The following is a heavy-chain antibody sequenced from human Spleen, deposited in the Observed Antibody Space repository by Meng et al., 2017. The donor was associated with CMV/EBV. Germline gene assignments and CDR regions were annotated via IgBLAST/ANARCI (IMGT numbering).Heavy chain of an antibody. J-gene: IGHJ6*02. V-gene: IGHV3-23*01. CDR1: GFTVSSNY. CDR3: AKDPVNYYDSTEAANYYYGMDV. Sequence: GGSLRLSCAASGFTVSSNYMSWVRQAPGKGLEWVSAISGSGGSTYYADSVKGRFTISRDNSKNTLYLQMNSLRAEDTAVYYCAKDPVNYYDSTEAANYYYGMDVWGQGTTVTVSS. D-gene: IGHD3-22*01. CDR2: ISGSGGST.